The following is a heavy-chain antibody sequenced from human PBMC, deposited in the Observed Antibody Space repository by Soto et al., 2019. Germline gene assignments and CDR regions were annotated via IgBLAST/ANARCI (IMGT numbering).Heavy chain of an antibody. V-gene: IGHV3-15*01. Sequence: GGSLRLSCAASGFTFSNAWMSWVRQAPGKGLEWVGRTKSKTDGGTTDYAAPVKGRFTISRDDSKNTLYLQMNSLKTEDTAVYYCTTDNYDFWSGYASPYFDYWGQGTLVTVSS. CDR3: TTDNYDFWSGYASPYFDY. D-gene: IGHD3-3*01. CDR2: TKSKTDGGTT. CDR1: GFTFSNAW. J-gene: IGHJ4*02.